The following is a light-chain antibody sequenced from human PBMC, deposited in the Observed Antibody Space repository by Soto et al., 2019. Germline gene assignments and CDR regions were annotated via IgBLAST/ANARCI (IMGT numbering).Light chain of an antibody. CDR1: QSVSLS. CDR2: DAS. V-gene: IGKV3-11*01. CDR3: QERTGWPPWT. J-gene: IGKJ1*01. Sequence: EIVLTQSPATLSLSPGGRATLSCRASQSVSLSLAWYQQKPGQAPRLLIYDASKRASGFPARFSGSGSGIDFTLTISSLEPEDFAVYYCQERTGWPPWTFGQGTKVEIE.